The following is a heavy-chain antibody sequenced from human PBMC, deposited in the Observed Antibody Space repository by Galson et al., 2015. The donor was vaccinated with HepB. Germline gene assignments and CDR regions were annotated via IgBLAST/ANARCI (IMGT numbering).Heavy chain of an antibody. CDR1: GSTFSSYG. CDR3: AKDVYQLLDYGGQYGMDV. Sequence: SLRLSCAASGSTFSSYGMHWVRQAPGKGLEWVAVISYDGSNKYYADSVKGRITISRDNSKNTLYLQMNSLRAEDTAVYYCAKDVYQLLDYGGQYGMDVWGQGTTVTVSS. J-gene: IGHJ6*02. V-gene: IGHV3-30*18. D-gene: IGHD2-2*01. CDR2: ISYDGSNK.